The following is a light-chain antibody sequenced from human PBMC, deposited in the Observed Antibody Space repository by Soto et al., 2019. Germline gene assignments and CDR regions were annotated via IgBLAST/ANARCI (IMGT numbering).Light chain of an antibody. Sequence: EIVMTQSPATLSVSPGERATLSCRTSQSVSGNLACYQQKPGQAPRLLMYGASTRATGIPARFSGSGFGTEFTLTISSLQSEDFAVYYCQQPNNWPPTFGQGTKVEIK. CDR2: GAS. V-gene: IGKV3-15*01. CDR3: QQPNNWPPT. J-gene: IGKJ1*01. CDR1: QSVSGN.